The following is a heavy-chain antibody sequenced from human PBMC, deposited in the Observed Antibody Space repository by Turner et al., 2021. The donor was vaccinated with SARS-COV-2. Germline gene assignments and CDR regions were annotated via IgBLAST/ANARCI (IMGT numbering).Heavy chain of an antibody. D-gene: IGHD3-10*01. V-gene: IGHV3-53*01. CDR3: ARDRRVWFGELLYGLDV. CDR2: IYSGGST. CDR1: GFTVSSNY. Sequence: EVQLVESGGGLIQPGGSLGLSCAAPGFTVSSNYMSWVRQAPGKGLEWVSVIYSGGSTYYADSVKGRFTISRDNSKNTLYLQMNSLRAEDTAVYYCARDRRVWFGELLYGLDVWGQGTTVTVSS. J-gene: IGHJ6*02.